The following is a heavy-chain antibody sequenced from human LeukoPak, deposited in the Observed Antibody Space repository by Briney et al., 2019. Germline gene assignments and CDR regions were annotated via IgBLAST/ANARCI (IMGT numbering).Heavy chain of an antibody. CDR3: ASERNYYGSGSYY. D-gene: IGHD3-10*01. CDR2: TRYDGSNK. CDR1: GFTFSSYG. J-gene: IGHJ4*02. Sequence: QPGGSLRLSCAASGFTFSSYGMHWVRQAPGKGLEWVAFTRYDGSNKYYADSVKGRFTISRDNSKNTLYLQMNSLRAEDTAVYYCASERNYYGSGSYYWGQGTLVTVSS. V-gene: IGHV3-30*02.